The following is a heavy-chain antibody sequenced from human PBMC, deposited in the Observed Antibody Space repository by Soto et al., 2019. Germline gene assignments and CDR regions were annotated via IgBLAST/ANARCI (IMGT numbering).Heavy chain of an antibody. CDR2: INHSGST. V-gene: IGHV4-34*01. CDR1: GGSFSGYY. D-gene: IGHD1-7*01. Sequence: KFSETLSLTCAVYGGSFSGYYWSWIRQPPGKGLEWIGEINHSGSTNYNPPLKSRVTISVDTSKNQFSLKLSSVTAADTAVYYCARGRGITGTRYYYYGMDVWGQGTTVTVSS. CDR3: ARGRGITGTRYYYYGMDV. J-gene: IGHJ6*02.